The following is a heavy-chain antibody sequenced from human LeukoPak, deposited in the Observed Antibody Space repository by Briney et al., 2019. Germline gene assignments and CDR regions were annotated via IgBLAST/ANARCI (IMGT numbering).Heavy chain of an antibody. CDR3: ANDIVRPDIAVAGPLDY. V-gene: IGHV3-30*18. D-gene: IGHD6-19*01. CDR1: GFTFSSYG. Sequence: HPGGSLRLSCAASGFTFSSYGMHWVRQAPGKGLEWVAVISYDGSNKYYADSVKGRFTISRDNSKNTLYLQMNSLRAEDTAVYYCANDIVRPDIAVAGPLDYWGQGTLVTVSS. J-gene: IGHJ4*02. CDR2: ISYDGSNK.